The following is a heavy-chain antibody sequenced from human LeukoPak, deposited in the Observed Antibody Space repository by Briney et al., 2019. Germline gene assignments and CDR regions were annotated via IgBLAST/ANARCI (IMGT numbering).Heavy chain of an antibody. CDR1: GGSISSYY. CDR3: ARECQYVGPLGYCSSTSQYSGGGAFDI. Sequence: SETLSLTCTVSGGSISSYYWSWIRQPPGKGLEWIGYIYYSGSTNYNPSLKSRVTISVDTSKNQFSLKLSSVTAADTAVYYCARECQYVGPLGYCSSTSQYSGGGAFDIWGQGTMVTVSS. D-gene: IGHD2-2*01. V-gene: IGHV4-59*01. CDR2: IYYSGST. J-gene: IGHJ3*02.